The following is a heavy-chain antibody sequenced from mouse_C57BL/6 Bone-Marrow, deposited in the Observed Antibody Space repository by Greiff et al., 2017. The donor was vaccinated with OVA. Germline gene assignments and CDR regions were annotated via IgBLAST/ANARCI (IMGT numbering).Heavy chain of an antibody. D-gene: IGHD2-1*01. CDR3: TRGNFYFDY. V-gene: IGHV14-4*01. J-gene: IGHJ2*01. CDR1: GFNIKDDY. Sequence: VQLQKSGAELVRPGASVKLSCTASGFNIKDDYMHWVKQRPEQGLEWIGWIDPENGDTEYASKFQGKATITADTSSNTAYLQLSSLTSEDTAVYYCTRGNFYFDYWGQGTTLTVSS. CDR2: IDPENGDT.